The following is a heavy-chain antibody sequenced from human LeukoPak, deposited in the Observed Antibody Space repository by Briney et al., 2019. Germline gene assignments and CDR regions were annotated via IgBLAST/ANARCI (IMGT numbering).Heavy chain of an antibody. Sequence: GGSLRLSCAASGFTFSSYVMSWVRQAPGKGLEWVSSISNSGGSTYYADSVKGRFTISRDNSKNTLYLQMNSLRAEDTAVYYCARDVTNGMDVWGQGTTVTVSS. CDR2: ISNSGGST. D-gene: IGHD4-17*01. V-gene: IGHV3-23*01. J-gene: IGHJ6*02. CDR1: GFTFSSYV. CDR3: ARDVTNGMDV.